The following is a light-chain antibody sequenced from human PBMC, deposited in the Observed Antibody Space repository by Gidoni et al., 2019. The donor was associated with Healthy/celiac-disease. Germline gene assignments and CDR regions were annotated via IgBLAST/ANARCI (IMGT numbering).Light chain of an antibody. CDR2: DVS. CDR3: SSYTSSSTLDVV. J-gene: IGLJ2*01. Sequence: QSALTQPASVSGSPGQSITISCTGTSSAVGGYNYVAWYQQHPGKAPKRMIYDVSNRPSGVANLFSGSKSGNTASLTISGLQAEDEADYYCSSYTSSSTLDVVFGGGTKLTV. CDR1: SSAVGGYNY. V-gene: IGLV2-14*01.